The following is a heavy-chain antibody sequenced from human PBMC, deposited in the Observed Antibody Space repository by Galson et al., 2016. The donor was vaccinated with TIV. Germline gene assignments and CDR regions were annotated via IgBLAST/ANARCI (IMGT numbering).Heavy chain of an antibody. CDR3: AKDRVGLRFGELLSDFDN. J-gene: IGHJ4*02. CDR2: ISANGGST. Sequence: LRLSCAASGFTFSIYAMSWVRKAPGKGLEWVSXISANGGSTHYADSVKGRFTISRDNSKNAWYLQMKSMRVEDTAIYYCAKDRVGLRFGELLSDFDNWGQGNLVTVSS. CDR1: GFTFSIYA. D-gene: IGHD3-16*01. V-gene: IGHV3-23*01.